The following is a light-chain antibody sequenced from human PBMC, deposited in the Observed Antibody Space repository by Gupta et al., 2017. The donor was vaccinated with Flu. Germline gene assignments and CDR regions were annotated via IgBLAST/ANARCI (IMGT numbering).Light chain of an antibody. CDR3: QQRNTWPRT. J-gene: IGKJ1*01. Sequence: EIVLTQSPATLSLSQGDRATLSSRASQSVNSFLDWYKQKPGQNPRLLNYDEDYRATGTRARVSGSGSGTDFALTISRLEPEDFAVYYCQQRNTWPRTFGQGTKVEIK. V-gene: IGKV3-11*01. CDR1: QSVNSF. CDR2: DED.